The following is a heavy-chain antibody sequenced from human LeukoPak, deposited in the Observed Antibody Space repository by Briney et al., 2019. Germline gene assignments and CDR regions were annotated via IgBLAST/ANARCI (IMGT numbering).Heavy chain of an antibody. CDR2: IYHSGST. J-gene: IGHJ3*02. CDR1: GYSISSGYY. V-gene: IGHV4-38-2*01. CDR3: ARSLWFGEYDAFDI. D-gene: IGHD3-10*01. Sequence: SETLSLTCAVPGYSISSGYYWGWIRQPPGKGLEWIGSIYHSGSTYYNPSLESRVTISVDTSKNQFSLKLSSVTAADTAVYYCARSLWFGEYDAFDIWGQGTMVTVSS.